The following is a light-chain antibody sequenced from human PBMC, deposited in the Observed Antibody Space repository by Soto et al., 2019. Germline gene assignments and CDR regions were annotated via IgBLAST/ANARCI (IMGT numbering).Light chain of an antibody. J-gene: IGKJ5*01. CDR1: QSISNS. V-gene: IGKV1-39*01. CDR2: AAS. Sequence: DIQMTPSPSSLSASVGDRVTITCRASQSISNSLNWYQQKPGTAPKLLMYAASSLQSAVPSRFSGSGSGTDFTLAISSLQPENFGTYYCQQSYSTPITFGQGTRREIK. CDR3: QQSYSTPIT.